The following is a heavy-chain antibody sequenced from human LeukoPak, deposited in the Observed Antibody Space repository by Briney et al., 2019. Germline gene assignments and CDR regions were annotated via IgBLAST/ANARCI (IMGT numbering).Heavy chain of an antibody. CDR2: IYYSGST. D-gene: IGHD4-23*01. CDR1: GGSISSSSYY. Sequence: KPSETLSLTCTVSGGSISSSSYYWGWIRQPPGKGLECIGSIYYSGSTYYNPSLKSRVTISVDTSKNQFSLKLSSVTAADTAVYYCARSEGDPVLYGGNTGYWYFDLWGRGTLVTVSS. V-gene: IGHV4-39*07. CDR3: ARSEGDPVLYGGNTGYWYFDL. J-gene: IGHJ2*01.